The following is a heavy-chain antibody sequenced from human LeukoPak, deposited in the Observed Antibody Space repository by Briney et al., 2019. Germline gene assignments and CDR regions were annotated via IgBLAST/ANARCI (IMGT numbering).Heavy chain of an antibody. V-gene: IGHV1-2*02. CDR2: INPNSGGT. CDR1: GYTFTGYY. Sequence: AASVKVSCKASGYTFTGYYMHWVRQAPGQGPEWMGWINPNSGGTNYAQKFQGRVTMTRDTSISTAYMELSRLRSDDTAVYYCARGPYLYYYDSSGYYGRSDPEHFDYWGQGTLVTVSS. CDR3: ARGPYLYYYDSSGYYGRSDPEHFDY. D-gene: IGHD3-22*01. J-gene: IGHJ4*02.